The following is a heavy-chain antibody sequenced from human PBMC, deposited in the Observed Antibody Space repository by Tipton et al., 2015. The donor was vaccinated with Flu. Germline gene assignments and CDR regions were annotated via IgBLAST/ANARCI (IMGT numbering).Heavy chain of an antibody. V-gene: IGHV4-34*01. Sequence: TLSLTCDVYGGSFSGYYWSWIRQPPGKGLEWIGEINHSGSTDYNPSLKSRVTISVDTSKNQFSLKLSSVTAADTAVYYCARDPRDYYYYGTDVWGQGTTVTVSS. CDR3: ARDPRDYYYYGTDV. J-gene: IGHJ6*02. CDR1: GGSFSGYY. CDR2: INHSGST.